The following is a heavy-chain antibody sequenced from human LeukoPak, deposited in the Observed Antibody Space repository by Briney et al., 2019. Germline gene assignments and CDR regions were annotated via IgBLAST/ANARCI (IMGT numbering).Heavy chain of an antibody. CDR2: IYYTGTT. CDR3: ARENRSLFDS. J-gene: IGHJ4*02. V-gene: IGHV4-59*01. CDR1: GDSNSSYY. Sequence: PSETLSLTCTVSGDSNSSYYWTWIRQPPGKGREWIGYIYYTGTTNYNPSLKSRVTISVDTSKNQFSLKLSSVTAADTAVYYCARENRSLFDSWGQGTLVTVSS. D-gene: IGHD1-14*01.